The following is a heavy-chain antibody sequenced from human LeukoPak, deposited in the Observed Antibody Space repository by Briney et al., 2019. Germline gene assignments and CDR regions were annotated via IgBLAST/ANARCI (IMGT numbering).Heavy chain of an antibody. J-gene: IGHJ4*02. CDR1: GFTFSSYA. D-gene: IGHD2-15*01. CDR3: AKSSIVVVLAATDY. Sequence: GGSLRLSCAASGFTFSSYAMHWVRQAPGKGLEWVAVISYDGSNKYYADSVKGRFTISRDNSKNTLYLQMNSLRAEDTAVYYCAKSSIVVVLAATDYWGQGTLVTVSS. V-gene: IGHV3-30*18. CDR2: ISYDGSNK.